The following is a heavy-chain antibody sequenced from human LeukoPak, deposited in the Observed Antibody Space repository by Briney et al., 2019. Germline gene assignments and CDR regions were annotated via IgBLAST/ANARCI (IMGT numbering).Heavy chain of an antibody. D-gene: IGHD6-19*01. J-gene: IGHJ4*02. CDR2: ISAYNGNT. CDR3: AAIAVAGTVDY. Sequence: ASVKVSSKASGYTFTSYGIGWVRQAPGQGLEWMGWISAYNGNTNYAQKLQGRVTMTTDTSTSTAYMELRSLRSDDTAVYYCAAIAVAGTVDYWGQGTLVTVSS. CDR1: GYTFTSYG. V-gene: IGHV1-18*01.